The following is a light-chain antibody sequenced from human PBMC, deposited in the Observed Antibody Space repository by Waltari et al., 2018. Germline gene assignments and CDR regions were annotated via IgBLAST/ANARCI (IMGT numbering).Light chain of an antibody. CDR1: SSNIGSNY. CDR2: RNN. V-gene: IGLV1-47*01. Sequence: QSVLTQPPSASGTPGQRVTISCSGRSSNIGSNYVYWYQHVPGAAPKLLIYRNNQRPSGGPDRFSGAKSGTSASRAISGRRSEDEADYYCAAWDDSLSRWLLGGGTKLTVL. CDR3: AAWDDSLSRWL. J-gene: IGLJ3*02.